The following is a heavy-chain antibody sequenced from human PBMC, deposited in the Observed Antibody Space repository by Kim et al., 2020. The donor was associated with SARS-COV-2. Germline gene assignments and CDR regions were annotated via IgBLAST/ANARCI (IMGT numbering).Heavy chain of an antibody. CDR3: ARVGYDYVWGSYRDYYYFYGMDV. V-gene: IGHV3-11*05. Sequence: GGSLRLSCAASGFTFSDDYMSWSRQAPGKGLEWVSYISISSSYTNYSDSVKGRFTISRDNAKNSLYLQMNSLRAEDTAVYYCARVGYDYVWGSYRDYYYFYGMDVWGQGTTVTVSS. CDR2: ISISSSYT. CDR1: GFTFSDDY. J-gene: IGHJ6*02. D-gene: IGHD3-16*02.